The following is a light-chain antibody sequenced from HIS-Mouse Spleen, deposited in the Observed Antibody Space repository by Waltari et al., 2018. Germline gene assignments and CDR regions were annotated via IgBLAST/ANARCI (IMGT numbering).Light chain of an antibody. V-gene: IGKV4-1*01. Sequence: DIVLTQTPASLAVSLGETATINCKSRQSVLYSSNNQNYLAWYQQKPGQPPKLLIYWASTRESGVPDRFSGSGSGTDFTLTISSLQAEDVAVYYCQQYYSTPYTFGQGTKLEIK. CDR2: WAS. J-gene: IGKJ2*01. CDR3: QQYYSTPYT. CDR1: QSVLYSSNNQNY.